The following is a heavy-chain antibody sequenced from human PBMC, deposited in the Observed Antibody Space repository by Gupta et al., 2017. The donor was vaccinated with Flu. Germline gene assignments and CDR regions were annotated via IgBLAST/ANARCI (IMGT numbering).Heavy chain of an antibody. CDR3: ARVRKAGSSTSCYLY. V-gene: IGHV1-46*01. J-gene: IGHJ4*02. CDR1: GYTFTSYY. D-gene: IGHD2-2*01. CDR2: INPSGGST. Sequence: QVQLVQSGAAVKKPGASVKVSCKASGYTFTSYYMHWVRQAPGQGLEGMGIINPSGGSTSYAKKFQGRVTMTRDTSTSTVYMELSSLRSEDTAVYYCARVRKAGSSTSCYLYWGQGTLVTVSS.